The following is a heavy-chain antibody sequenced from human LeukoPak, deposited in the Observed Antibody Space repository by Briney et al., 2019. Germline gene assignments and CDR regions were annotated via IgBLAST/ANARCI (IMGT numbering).Heavy chain of an antibody. CDR1: GVSISSGSYY. Sequence: PSQTLSLTCTVSGVSISSGSYYWTWIRQTAGKGLEWIGRIYTSGSTNYNPSLKRRVTISVDTSKNQFSLNLSSVTAADTAVYFCARDLYSSGWFDPWGQGTLVTVSS. J-gene: IGHJ5*02. CDR3: ARDLYSSGWFDP. D-gene: IGHD6-19*01. CDR2: IYTSGST. V-gene: IGHV4-61*02.